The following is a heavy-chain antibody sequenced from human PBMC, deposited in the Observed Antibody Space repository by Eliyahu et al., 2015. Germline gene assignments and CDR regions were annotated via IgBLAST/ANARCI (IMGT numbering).Heavy chain of an antibody. Sequence: EMQLVESGGGLVQPGRSLRISCVASGFTFSSYSMNWVRQAPGKGLEWVSYISRSRSTIYYADSVKGRFTISGDNARNSLYLQMNSLRAEDTAVYYCTTNTGNSGWNNWFDPWGQGTLVIVSS. CDR1: GFTFSSYS. J-gene: IGHJ5*02. D-gene: IGHD6-19*01. V-gene: IGHV3-48*01. CDR3: TTNTGNSGWNNWFDP. CDR2: ISRSRSTI.